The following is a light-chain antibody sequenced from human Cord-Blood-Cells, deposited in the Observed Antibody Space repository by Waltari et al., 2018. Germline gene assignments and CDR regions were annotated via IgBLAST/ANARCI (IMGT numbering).Light chain of an antibody. CDR3: SSYTSSSTLVV. Sequence: QSALTQPASVSGSPGQSITISCTGTSSDVGGYNYVSCYQQHPGKAPKHMIYDVSNRPSGVSNRFSGSKSGNTASLTISGLQAEDEADYYCSSYTSSSTLVVFGGGTKLTVL. J-gene: IGLJ2*01. CDR2: DVS. V-gene: IGLV2-14*01. CDR1: SSDVGGYNY.